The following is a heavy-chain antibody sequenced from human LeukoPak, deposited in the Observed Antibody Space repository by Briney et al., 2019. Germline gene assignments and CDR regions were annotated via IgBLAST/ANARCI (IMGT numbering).Heavy chain of an antibody. Sequence: GVSLRLSCAASGFTFSSYSMNWVRQAPGKGLVWFLYISSSSSTIYYAVSVKGRLTIHRDVVKNSLYVHMHSLRDADTSVYYWAKGGCSGWNLEYWAQGTLVTVS. CDR2: ISSSSSTI. J-gene: IGHJ4*02. V-gene: IGHV3-48*02. CDR1: GFTFSSYS. D-gene: IGHD2-15*01. CDR3: AKGGCSGWNLEY.